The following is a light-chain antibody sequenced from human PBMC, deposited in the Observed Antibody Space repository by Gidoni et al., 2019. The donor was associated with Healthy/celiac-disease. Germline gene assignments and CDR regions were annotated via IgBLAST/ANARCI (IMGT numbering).Light chain of an antibody. CDR2: GNS. V-gene: IGLV1-40*01. Sequence: QSVLTQPPPVSGAPGQRVPTSCTGSSSNIGAGYDVHWYQQLPGTAPKLLIYGNSNRPSGVPDRFSGSKSGTSASLAITGLQAEDEADYYCQSYDSSLSGSDVVFGGGTKLTVL. CDR3: QSYDSSLSGSDVV. J-gene: IGLJ2*01. CDR1: SSNIGAGYD.